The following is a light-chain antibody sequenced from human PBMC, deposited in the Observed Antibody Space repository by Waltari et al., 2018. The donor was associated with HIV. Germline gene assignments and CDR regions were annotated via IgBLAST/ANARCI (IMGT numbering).Light chain of an antibody. CDR3: QVWDTTTV. CDR2: NDK. J-gene: IGLJ2*01. V-gene: IGLV3-9*02. CDR1: NIGYKS. Sequence: SYELTQPLSVSVALGQTARITCGGKNIGYKSVHWYQQKTGQAPVLVIYNDKYRPSGIPWRFSGSKSGNTATLTITGAQAGDEADYFCQVWDTTTVFGGGTNLTVL.